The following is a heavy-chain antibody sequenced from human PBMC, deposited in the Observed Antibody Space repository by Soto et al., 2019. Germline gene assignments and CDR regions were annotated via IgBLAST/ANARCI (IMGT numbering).Heavy chain of an antibody. CDR3: ARDEPLVYSNYARYYYGMDV. Sequence: PGGSLRLSCAASGFTFSSYAMHWVRQAPGKGLEWVAVISYDGSNKYYADSVKGRFTISRDNSKDTLYLQMNSLRAEDTAMYYCARDEPLVYSNYARYYYGMDVWGQGTTVTVSS. J-gene: IGHJ6*02. D-gene: IGHD4-4*01. CDR2: ISYDGSNK. V-gene: IGHV3-30-3*01. CDR1: GFTFSSYA.